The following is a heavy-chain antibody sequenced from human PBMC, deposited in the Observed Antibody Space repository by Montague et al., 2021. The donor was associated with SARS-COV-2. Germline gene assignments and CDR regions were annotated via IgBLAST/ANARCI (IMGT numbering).Heavy chain of an antibody. V-gene: IGHV3-7*01. Sequence: SLKLSCAASGFTFSSYWMSWVRQAPGKGLGWVANIKQDGSEKYYVDPVKGRFTISRDNAKNSLYLQMNSLRAEDTAVYYCARIQRTTGTTRLGTYYYYYYGIDVWGQRTTVTGSS. CDR3: ARIQRTTGTTRLGTYYYYYYGIDV. J-gene: IGHJ6*02. CDR2: IKQDGSEK. D-gene: IGHD1-1*01. CDR1: GFTFSSYW.